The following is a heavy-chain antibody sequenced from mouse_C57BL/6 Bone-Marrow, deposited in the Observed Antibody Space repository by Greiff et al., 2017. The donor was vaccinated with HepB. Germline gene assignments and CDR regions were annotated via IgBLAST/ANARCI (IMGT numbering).Heavy chain of an antibody. Sequence: VKLVESGPGLVQPSQSLSITCTVSGFSLTSYGVHWVRQPPGKGLEWLGVIWSGGSTDYNAAFISRLSISKDNSKSQVFFKMNSLQADDTAIYYCLITTAKFFYYFDYWGQGTTLTVSS. V-gene: IGHV2-4*01. CDR3: LITTAKFFYYFDY. D-gene: IGHD1-1*01. CDR2: IWSGGST. CDR1: GFSLTSYG. J-gene: IGHJ2*01.